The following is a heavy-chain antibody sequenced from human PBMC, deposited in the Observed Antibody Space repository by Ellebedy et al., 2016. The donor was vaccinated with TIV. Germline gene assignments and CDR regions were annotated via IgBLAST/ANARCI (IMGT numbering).Heavy chain of an antibody. V-gene: IGHV1-18*01. D-gene: IGHD2-2*01. CDR3: AREDRIVVIPAAIVSDY. J-gene: IGHJ4*02. CDR2: SSAYNGNT. CDR1: GYTFTSYG. Sequence: AASVKVSCKASGYTFTSYGISWVRQAPGQGLEWMGWSSAYNGNTNYAQKLQGRVTITTDTSTSTAYMELRSLRSDDTAVYYCAREDRIVVIPAAIVSDYWGQGTLVTVSS.